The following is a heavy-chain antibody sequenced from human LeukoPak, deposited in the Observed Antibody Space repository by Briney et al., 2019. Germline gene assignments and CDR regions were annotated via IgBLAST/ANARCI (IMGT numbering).Heavy chain of an antibody. CDR1: GYTFTKYG. V-gene: IGHV1-18*01. J-gene: IGHJ4*02. Sequence: AAVKLSCKASGYTFTKYGITWVRQPPGQGLEWMGWISPYNGNRNYAQKLQDRVFITTDTSTSTAYMELRSLRSDDTAVYYCARGRGVYASSSTTFDYWGQGTLVTVSS. D-gene: IGHD2-8*01. CDR3: ARGRGVYASSSTTFDY. CDR2: ISPYNGNR.